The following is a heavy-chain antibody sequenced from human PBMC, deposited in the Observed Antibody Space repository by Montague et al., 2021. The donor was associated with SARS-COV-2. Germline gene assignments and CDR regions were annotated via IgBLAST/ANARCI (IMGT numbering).Heavy chain of an antibody. CDR1: GFTFSNSA. V-gene: IGHV3-23*01. Sequence: SLRLSCAASGFTFSNSAMNWVRQAPGKGLEWVSGSSGSDGGTHYADSVRGRFTISRDNSKNVLYLQMNSLRAEDTALYYCAKDSYYYGLGYGMDVWGQGTTV. J-gene: IGHJ6*02. CDR3: AKDSYYYGLGYGMDV. CDR2: SSGSDGGT. D-gene: IGHD3-10*01.